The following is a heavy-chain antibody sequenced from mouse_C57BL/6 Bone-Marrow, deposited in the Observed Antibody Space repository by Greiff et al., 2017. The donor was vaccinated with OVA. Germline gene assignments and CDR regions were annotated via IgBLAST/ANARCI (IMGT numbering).Heavy chain of an antibody. CDR1: GYTFTSYW. D-gene: IGHD2-4*01. Sequence: VQLQQPGAELVKPGASVKLSCKASGYTFTSYWMHWVKQRPGQGLEWIGMIHPNSGSTNYNEKFKSKATLTVDKSSSTAYMQLSSLTSEDSAVYYCARAEGDYDVDVWGTGTTVTVSS. V-gene: IGHV1-64*01. CDR3: ARAEGDYDVDV. CDR2: IHPNSGST. J-gene: IGHJ1*03.